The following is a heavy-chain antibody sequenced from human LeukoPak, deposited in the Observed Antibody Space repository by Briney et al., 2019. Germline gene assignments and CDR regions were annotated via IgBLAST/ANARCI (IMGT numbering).Heavy chain of an antibody. CDR1: GGSISSYY. Sequence: SETLSLTCTVSGGSISSYYWSWIRQPPGKGLEWIGYIYYSGSTNYNPSLKSRVTISVDTSKNQFSLKLSSVTAADTAVYYCARGNPRYYVILPGYPSDPWGQGTLVTASS. J-gene: IGHJ5*02. D-gene: IGHD3-9*01. CDR3: ARGNPRYYVILPGYPSDP. V-gene: IGHV4-59*01. CDR2: IYYSGST.